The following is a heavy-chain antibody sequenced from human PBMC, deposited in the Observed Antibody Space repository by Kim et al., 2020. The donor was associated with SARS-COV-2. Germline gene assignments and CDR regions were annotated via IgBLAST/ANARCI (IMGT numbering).Heavy chain of an antibody. CDR3: ARAVAGSALDI. CDR2: IKSTGDYI. Sequence: GGSLRLSCAASGFTFSDYYMSWVRQAPGKGLEWVSYIKSTGDYIKYADSVKGRCTISRDNARNSLYLQMNSLRAEDTAVYYCARAVAGSALDIWGQGTMV. J-gene: IGHJ3*02. V-gene: IGHV3-11*05. CDR1: GFTFSDYY. D-gene: IGHD6-19*01.